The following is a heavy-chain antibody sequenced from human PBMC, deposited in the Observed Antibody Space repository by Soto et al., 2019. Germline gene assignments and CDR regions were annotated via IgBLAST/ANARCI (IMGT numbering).Heavy chain of an antibody. CDR1: GGTFSSYA. V-gene: IGHV1-69*01. J-gene: IGHJ6*02. D-gene: IGHD2-15*01. CDR2: IIPIFGTA. CDR3: ARDGGGSSSYYYCYGMDF. Sequence: QVQLVQSGAEVKKPGSSVKVSCKASGGTFSSYAISWVRQAPGQGLEWMGGIIPIFGTANYAQKFQGRVTITADESTRTAYMELSSLRYEDTAVYYCARDGGGSSSYYYCYGMDFWGQGTTVTVSS.